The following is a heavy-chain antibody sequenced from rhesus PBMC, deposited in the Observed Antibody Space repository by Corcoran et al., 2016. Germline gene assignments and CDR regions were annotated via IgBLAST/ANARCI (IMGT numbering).Heavy chain of an antibody. V-gene: IGHV4-106*01. J-gene: IGHJ6*01. CDR1: GGSISDDYY. D-gene: IGHD6S26*01. Sequence: QVQLQESGPGLVKPSETLSLTCAVSGGSISDDYYWSWIRQPPGKGLEWIGYIYGSGGGTNYNPSLKNRVTISIDPSKNQFSLKLSSVTAADTAVYYCASTEQRLVGYGLDSWGQGVVVTVSS. CDR3: ASTEQRLVGYGLDS. CDR2: IYGSGGGT.